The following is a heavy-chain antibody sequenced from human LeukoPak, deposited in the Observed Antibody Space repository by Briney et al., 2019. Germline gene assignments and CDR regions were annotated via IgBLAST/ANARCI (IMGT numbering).Heavy chain of an antibody. Sequence: GGSLRLSCAASGFTFSTYGMHWVRQAPGKGLEWVAVISYDGSNKYYADSVKGRFTISRDNSKNTLYVQMNSLRAEDTAVYYCAKGEDYAYYYYGMDVWGQGTLVTVSS. D-gene: IGHD4-17*01. CDR3: AKGEDYAYYYYGMDV. J-gene: IGHJ6*02. CDR2: ISYDGSNK. CDR1: GFTFSTYG. V-gene: IGHV3-30*18.